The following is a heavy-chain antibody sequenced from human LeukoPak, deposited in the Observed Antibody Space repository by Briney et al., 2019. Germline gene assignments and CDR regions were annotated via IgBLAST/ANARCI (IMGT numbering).Heavy chain of an antibody. V-gene: IGHV4-39*07. CDR2: IYYSGST. CDR1: GGSISSSSYY. Sequence: MASETLSLTCTVSGGSISSSSYYWGWIRQPPGKGLEWIGSIYYSGSTYYNPSLKSRVTISVDTSKNQFSLKLSSVTAADTAVYYCARDIAAAGEHYYYYMDVWGKGTTVTVSS. D-gene: IGHD6-13*01. CDR3: ARDIAAAGEHYYYYMDV. J-gene: IGHJ6*03.